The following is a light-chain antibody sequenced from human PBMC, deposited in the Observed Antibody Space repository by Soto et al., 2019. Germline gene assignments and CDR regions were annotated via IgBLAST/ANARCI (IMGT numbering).Light chain of an antibody. CDR3: HHYGTSLLT. V-gene: IGKV3-20*01. CDR2: GSA. J-gene: IGKJ1*01. CDR1: QTVSSSY. Sequence: EIVLTQSPGTLSLSPGERATLSCRASQTVSSSYFAWYQPKPGQAPRPLIYGSASRATGIPVRFSGTGSGTNFTLTISKLEHEAFAVYHDHHYGTSLLTFGQGTKVEI.